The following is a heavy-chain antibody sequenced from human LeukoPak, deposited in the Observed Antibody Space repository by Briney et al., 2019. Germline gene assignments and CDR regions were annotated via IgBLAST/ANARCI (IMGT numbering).Heavy chain of an antibody. CDR1: GYTLTELS. Sequence: ASAKVSFKVSGYTLTELSIHWVRQAPGQGLEWMGGFDPEDGETIYAQRFQGRVTMTEDTSTDTAYVELSSLRSEDTVVYYCATGEGSSWYFYWGQGTLVTVSS. J-gene: IGHJ4*02. CDR3: ATGEGSSWYFY. V-gene: IGHV1-24*01. D-gene: IGHD6-13*01. CDR2: FDPEDGET.